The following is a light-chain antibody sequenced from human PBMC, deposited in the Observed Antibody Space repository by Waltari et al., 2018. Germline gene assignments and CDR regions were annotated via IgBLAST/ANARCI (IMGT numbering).Light chain of an antibody. V-gene: IGKV3-15*01. CDR2: GAS. CDR3: QQYNNWPPWT. CDR1: QSVSSN. J-gene: IGKJ1*01. Sequence: EIVMTQSPATLSVSPGERATLSCRASQSVSSNLAWYQQKPGHAPRLLIYGASARATGIPARFSGSGSGTEFTLTISSLQSEDFAVYYGQQYNNWPPWTLGQGTKVEIK.